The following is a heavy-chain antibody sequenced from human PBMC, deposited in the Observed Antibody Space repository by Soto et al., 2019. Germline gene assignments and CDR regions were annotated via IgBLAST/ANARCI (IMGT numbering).Heavy chain of an antibody. CDR1: GGSLSSSSSY. CDR2: MSYSGST. D-gene: IGHD5-12*01. J-gene: IGHJ4*02. CDR3: ARHRVPSVYDPIPGCFDS. V-gene: IGHV4-39*01. Sequence: QLQLQESGPGLVKPSETLSLTCTVSGGSLSSSSSYWVWIRQPPGKGLEWIGSMSYSGSTYHNPSLKSRVTLSVDTSQSRFSLKLTSVTAADTAVYYCARHRVPSVYDPIPGCFDSWGQGILVTASS.